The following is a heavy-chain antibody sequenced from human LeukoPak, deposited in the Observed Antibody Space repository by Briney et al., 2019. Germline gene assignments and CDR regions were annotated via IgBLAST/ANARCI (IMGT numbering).Heavy chain of an antibody. V-gene: IGHV1-18*01. CDR3: ARDLLRYFDQRYYYYYGMDV. J-gene: IGHJ6*02. D-gene: IGHD3-9*01. Sequence: ASVKVSCKASGYTFTSYGISWVRQAPGQGLECMGWISAYNGNTKYAQKLQGRVTMTTDTSTSTAYMELRSLRSDDTAVYYCARDLLRYFDQRYYYYYGMDVWGQGTTVTVSS. CDR2: ISAYNGNT. CDR1: GYTFTSYG.